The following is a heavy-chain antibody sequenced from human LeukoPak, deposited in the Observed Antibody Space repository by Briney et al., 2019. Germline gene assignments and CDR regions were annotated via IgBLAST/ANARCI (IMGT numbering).Heavy chain of an antibody. V-gene: IGHV3-7*01. Sequence: GGSLRLSCIASGFNMSDYWMSWVRQAPGKGLEWVANTKQDGSEIYSGDSLKGRFTISRDNAKNSLYLQMNSLRGEDTAVYYCTTVDNWNYGFDYWGQGTLVTVSS. CDR3: TTVDNWNYGFDY. CDR1: GFNMSDYW. CDR2: TKQDGSEI. D-gene: IGHD1-7*01. J-gene: IGHJ4*02.